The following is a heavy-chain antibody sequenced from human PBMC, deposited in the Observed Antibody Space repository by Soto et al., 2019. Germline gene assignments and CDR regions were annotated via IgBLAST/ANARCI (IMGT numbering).Heavy chain of an antibody. J-gene: IGHJ3*01. CDR3: ARSLPGTYGAFDL. CDR2: ISGDGSST. CDR1: EFTFRRYW. D-gene: IGHD1-7*01. V-gene: IGHV3-74*01. Sequence: EVQLVDSGGGLVQPGGSLRLSCAASEFTFRRYWMHWVRQSPGKGLVWVSRISGDGSSTTYADSVRGRFTIYRDNAKNTVYFQMVSLRAEDTAVYYCARSLPGTYGAFDLWGQGTMVTVSS.